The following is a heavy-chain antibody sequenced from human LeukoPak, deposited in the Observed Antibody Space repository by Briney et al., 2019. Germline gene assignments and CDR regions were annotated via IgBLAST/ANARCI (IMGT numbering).Heavy chain of an antibody. Sequence: PGGTLRLSCAASGFMFSSYAMSWVRQAPGKGLEWVSAISDDGGRTYYADSVKGRFTISRDNSKNTLYLQMNSLRAEDTAVYYCAKDRKIPVWFGESSDYWGQGTLVTVSS. CDR3: AKDRKIPVWFGESSDY. V-gene: IGHV3-23*01. CDR1: GFMFSSYA. J-gene: IGHJ4*02. D-gene: IGHD3-10*01. CDR2: ISDDGGRT.